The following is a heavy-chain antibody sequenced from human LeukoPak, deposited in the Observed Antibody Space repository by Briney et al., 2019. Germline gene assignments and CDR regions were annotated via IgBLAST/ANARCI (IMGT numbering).Heavy chain of an antibody. CDR2: IYYSGST. J-gene: IGHJ4*02. CDR3: ARADFDLGGNLDY. Sequence: SETLSLTCTVSGGSISSGGYYWSWIRQHPGKGLEWIGYIYYSGSTYYNPSLKSRVTISVDTSKNQFSLKLSSVTAADTAVYYCARADFDLGGNLDYWGQGTLVTVSS. V-gene: IGHV4-31*03. D-gene: IGHD4-23*01. CDR1: GGSISSGGYY.